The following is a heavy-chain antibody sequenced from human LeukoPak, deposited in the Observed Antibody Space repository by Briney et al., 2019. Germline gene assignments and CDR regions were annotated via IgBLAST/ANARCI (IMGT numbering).Heavy chain of an antibody. J-gene: IGHJ3*02. Sequence: GGSLRLSCAASAFTSSHYWMSWVRQAPGKGLEWVANIKPDGTDKYYVDSVKGQFTISKDNAKNTLYLQMDSRRAEDTAVYYCAREDMWAFDMWGQGTMVTVSS. CDR1: AFTSSHYW. CDR2: IKPDGTDK. CDR3: AREDMWAFDM. V-gene: IGHV3-7*01. D-gene: IGHD2-15*01.